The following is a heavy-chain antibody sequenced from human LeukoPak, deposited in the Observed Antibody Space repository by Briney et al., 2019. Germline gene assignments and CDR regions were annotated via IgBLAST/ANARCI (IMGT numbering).Heavy chain of an antibody. V-gene: IGHV5-51*01. D-gene: IGHD2-2*01. Sequence: GESLKISCKGSGYSFTSYWIGWVRQMPGKGLEWMGIIYPGDSDTRYSPSFQGQVTISADKSISTAYLQWSSLKASDTAMYYCARSRYDPYCSSTSCYYNWFDPWGQGTLVTVSS. CDR1: GYSFTSYW. CDR2: IYPGDSDT. CDR3: ARSRYDPYCSSTSCYYNWFDP. J-gene: IGHJ5*02.